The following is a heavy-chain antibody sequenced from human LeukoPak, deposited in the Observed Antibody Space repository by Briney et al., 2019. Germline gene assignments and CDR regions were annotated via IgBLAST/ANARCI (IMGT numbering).Heavy chain of an antibody. Sequence: GGSLRLSCAASGFNFSSYAMSWVRQAPGKGLEWVSAISGSGGSTYYADSVKARFTISRDNSKNTLYLQMNSLRAEDTAVYYCAKRHGDGYNYVDYWGQGTLITVSS. J-gene: IGHJ4*02. D-gene: IGHD5-24*01. V-gene: IGHV3-23*01. CDR2: ISGSGGST. CDR3: AKRHGDGYNYVDY. CDR1: GFNFSSYA.